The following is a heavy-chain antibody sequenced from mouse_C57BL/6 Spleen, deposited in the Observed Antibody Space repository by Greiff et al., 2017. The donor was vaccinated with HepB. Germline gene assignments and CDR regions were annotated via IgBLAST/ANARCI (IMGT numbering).Heavy chain of an antibody. D-gene: IGHD2-4*01. CDR3: ARNDYDPFYAMDY. Sequence: EVKLVESGGGLVKPGGSLKLSCAASGFTFRDYGMHWVRQAPEKGLEWVAYISSGSSTIYYADTVKGRFTISRDNAKNTLFLQMTSLRSEDTAMYYCARNDYDPFYAMDYWGQGTSVTVSS. V-gene: IGHV5-17*01. CDR2: ISSGSSTI. J-gene: IGHJ4*01. CDR1: GFTFRDYG.